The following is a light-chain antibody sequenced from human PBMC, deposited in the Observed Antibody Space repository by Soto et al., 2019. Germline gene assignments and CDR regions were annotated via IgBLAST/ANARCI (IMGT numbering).Light chain of an antibody. CDR1: QDISVY. J-gene: IGKJ5*01. CDR2: SAS. Sequence: DIQMTQSPSSLSASVGDRVTITCRASQDISVYLAWYQQKPGKVPKLLIYSASTLQSGVTSRFSGSGSVTDFTLTISSPQPEDVANYFCQTFNTSPPTFGQGTRLEIK. V-gene: IGKV1-27*01. CDR3: QTFNTSPPT.